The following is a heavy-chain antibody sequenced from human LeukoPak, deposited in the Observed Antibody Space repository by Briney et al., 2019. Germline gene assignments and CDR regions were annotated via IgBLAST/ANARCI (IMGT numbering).Heavy chain of an antibody. CDR2: ISGSGGST. CDR1: GFTFDDYG. D-gene: IGHD4-17*01. Sequence: GGSLRLSCAASGFTFDDYGMNWVRQAPGKGLEWVSAISGSGGSTYYADSVKGRFTISRDNSKNTLYLQMNSLRAEDTAVYYCAKPPSTTAHGMDVWGQGTTVTVSS. CDR3: AKPPSTTAHGMDV. J-gene: IGHJ6*02. V-gene: IGHV3-23*01.